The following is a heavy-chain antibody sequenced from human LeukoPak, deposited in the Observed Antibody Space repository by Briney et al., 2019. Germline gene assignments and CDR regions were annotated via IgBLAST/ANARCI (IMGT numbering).Heavy chain of an antibody. V-gene: IGHV1-2*02. CDR3: ARGGYYDSSGYYWGYYYYYMDV. J-gene: IGHJ6*03. Sequence: ASVKVSCKASGYTFTGYYMHWVRQAPGQGPEWMGWINPNSGGTNYAQKFQGRVTMTRDTSISTAYMELSRLRSDDTAVYYCARGGYYDSSGYYWGYYYYYMDVWGKGTTVTVSS. CDR2: INPNSGGT. CDR1: GYTFTGYY. D-gene: IGHD3-22*01.